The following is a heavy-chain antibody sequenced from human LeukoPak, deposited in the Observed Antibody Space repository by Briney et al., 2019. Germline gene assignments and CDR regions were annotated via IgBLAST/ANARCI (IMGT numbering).Heavy chain of an antibody. V-gene: IGHV3-33*01. J-gene: IGHJ4*02. Sequence: PGRSLRLSCAASGFTFSSYGMHWVRQAPGKGLEWVAVIWYDGSNKYYADSVKGRFTISRDNSKNTLYLQMNSLRAEDTAVYYCAREVVPAAITGIDYWGQGTLVTVSS. CDR1: GFTFSSYG. CDR2: IWYDGSNK. CDR3: AREVVPAAITGIDY. D-gene: IGHD2-2*02.